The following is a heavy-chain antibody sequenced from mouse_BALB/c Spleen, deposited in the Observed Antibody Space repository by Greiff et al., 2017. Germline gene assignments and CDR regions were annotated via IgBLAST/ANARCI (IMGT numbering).Heavy chain of an antibody. CDR1: GYSFTGYF. CDR3: ARSYDYLYAMDY. D-gene: IGHD2-4*01. V-gene: IGHV1-20*02. Sequence: VQLQQSGPELVKPGASVKISCKASGYSFTGYFMNWVMQSHGKSLEWIGRINPYNGDTFYNQKFKGKATLTVDKSSSTAHMELRSLASEDSAVYYCARSYDYLYAMDYWGQGTSVTVSS. CDR2: INPYNGDT. J-gene: IGHJ4*01.